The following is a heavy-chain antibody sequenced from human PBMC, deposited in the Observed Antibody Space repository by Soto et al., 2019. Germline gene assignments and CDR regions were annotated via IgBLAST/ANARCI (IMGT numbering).Heavy chain of an antibody. CDR1: GGSISSGDYY. V-gene: IGHV4-30-4*01. CDR2: IYYSGST. Sequence: QVQLQESGPGLVKPSQTLSLTCTVSGGSISSGDYYWSWIRQPPGKGLEWIGYIYYSGSTYYNPSLKSRVTISVDTSKTQFSLKLSSVTAADTAVYYCARVWVPHYYDSSGPGDYWGQGTLVTVSS. J-gene: IGHJ4*02. D-gene: IGHD3-22*01. CDR3: ARVWVPHYYDSSGPGDY.